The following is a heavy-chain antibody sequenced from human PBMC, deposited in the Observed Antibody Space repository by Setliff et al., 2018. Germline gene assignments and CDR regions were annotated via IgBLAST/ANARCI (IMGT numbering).Heavy chain of an antibody. CDR2: ICYSGST. CDR1: GGSISSGGYY. Sequence: SETLSLPCTVSGGSISSGGYYWSWIRQHPGMGLEWIGYICYSGSTYHNPSLKTLVTISVDTSKNQFSLKLSSVTAADTAVYYCARCSGSYDAFDIWGQGTMVTVSS. D-gene: IGHD1-26*01. CDR3: ARCSGSYDAFDI. J-gene: IGHJ3*02. V-gene: IGHV4-31*01.